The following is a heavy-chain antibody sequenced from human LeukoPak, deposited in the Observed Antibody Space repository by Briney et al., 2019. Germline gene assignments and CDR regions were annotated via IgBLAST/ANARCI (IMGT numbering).Heavy chain of an antibody. D-gene: IGHD6-19*01. CDR2: INNDGITT. CDR1: GFTFNSYW. V-gene: IGHV3-74*01. Sequence: PGGSLRLSCTASGFTFNSYWMHWVRQAAGKGLVLVSRINNDGITTNYVDSVKGRFTSSRDNAKHPLYLQMNSLRAEDTAKSYCARDPSAVAGYFDYWGQGSLVTVSS. J-gene: IGHJ4*02. CDR3: ARDPSAVAGYFDY.